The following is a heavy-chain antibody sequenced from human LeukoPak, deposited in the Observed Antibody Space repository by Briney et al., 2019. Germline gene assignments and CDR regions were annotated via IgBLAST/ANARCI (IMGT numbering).Heavy chain of an antibody. Sequence: PSETLSLTCTVSGGSISSINNYWGWIRQPPGKGLEWIGEINHSGSTNYNPSLKSRVTISVDTSKNQFSLKLSSVTAADTAVYYCARARYSSGWPRTKWELLSRGGHYFDYWGQGTLVTVSS. D-gene: IGHD6-19*01. V-gene: IGHV4-39*07. CDR3: ARARYSSGWPRTKWELLSRGGHYFDY. J-gene: IGHJ4*02. CDR2: INHSGST. CDR1: GGSISSINNY.